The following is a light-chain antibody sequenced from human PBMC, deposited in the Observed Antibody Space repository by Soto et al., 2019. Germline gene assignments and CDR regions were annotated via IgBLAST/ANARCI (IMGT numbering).Light chain of an antibody. CDR1: RGISSY. V-gene: IGKV1-9*01. CDR2: AAS. CDR3: KQLNSYLIT. Sequence: DIQLTQSPSFLSASVGDRVTITCRASRGISSYLAWYQQKPGKAPKLLIYAASTLHTGVQSRFSGSGSGTEFTLTIRSLQPEDFATYYCKQLNSYLITVGQGTRLEIK. J-gene: IGKJ5*01.